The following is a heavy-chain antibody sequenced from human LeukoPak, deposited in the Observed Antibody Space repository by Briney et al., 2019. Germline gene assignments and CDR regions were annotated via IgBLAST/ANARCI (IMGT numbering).Heavy chain of an antibody. CDR3: AKDPWGTNYFDY. J-gene: IGHJ4*02. D-gene: IGHD3-16*01. CDR2: ISGSGDST. CDR1: GFTFSNYG. V-gene: IGHV3-23*01. Sequence: GGTLRLSCAASGFTFSNYGMSWVRQAPGKGLEWVSAISGSGDSTYYADSVKGRFTISRDNSKNTLYLQMNSLGAEDTAVYYCAKDPWGTNYFDYWGQGTLVTVSS.